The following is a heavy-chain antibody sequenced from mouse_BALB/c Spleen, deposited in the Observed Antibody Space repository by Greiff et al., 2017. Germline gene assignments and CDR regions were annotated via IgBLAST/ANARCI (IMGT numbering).Heavy chain of an antibody. D-gene: IGHD2-1*01. CDR1: GYAFTNYL. V-gene: IGHV1-54*01. CDR2: INPGSGGT. J-gene: IGHJ4*01. Sequence: VQLQESGAELVRPGTSVKVSCKASGYAFTNYLIEWVKQRPGQGLEWIGVINPGSGGTNYNEKFKGKATLTADKSSSTAYMQLSSLTSDDSAVYFCARNGNCEGYYAMDYWGQGTSVTVSA. CDR3: ARNGNCEGYYAMDY.